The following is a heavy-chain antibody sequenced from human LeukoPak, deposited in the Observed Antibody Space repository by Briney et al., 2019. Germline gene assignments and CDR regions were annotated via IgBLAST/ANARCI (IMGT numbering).Heavy chain of an antibody. V-gene: IGHV3-30*18. CDR3: AKGHGVGATRPFDY. D-gene: IGHD1-26*01. CDR2: ISHDGSNK. J-gene: IGHJ4*02. CDR1: GFTFSSYG. Sequence: PGGSLRLSCAASGFTFSSYGMHWVRQAPGKGLEWVAVISHDGSNKYYADSVKGRFTISRDNSKNTLYLQMNSLRAEDTAVYYCAKGHGVGATRPFDYWGQGTLVTVSS.